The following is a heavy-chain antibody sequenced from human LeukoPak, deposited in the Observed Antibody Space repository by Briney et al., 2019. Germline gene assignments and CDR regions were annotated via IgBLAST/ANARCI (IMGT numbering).Heavy chain of an antibody. V-gene: IGHV4-39*07. CDR2: IYYSGRT. CDR1: AGSISSSNYY. CDR3: ARDSCSGGSCYASVRWFDP. D-gene: IGHD2-15*01. Sequence: SETLSLTCTVSAGSISSSNYYWGWLRQPPGTGLEWIGSIYYSGRTYYNPSLKSRVTISVDTSKNQFSLKLSSVTAADTAVYYCARDSCSGGSCYASVRWFDPWGQGTLVTVSS. J-gene: IGHJ5*02.